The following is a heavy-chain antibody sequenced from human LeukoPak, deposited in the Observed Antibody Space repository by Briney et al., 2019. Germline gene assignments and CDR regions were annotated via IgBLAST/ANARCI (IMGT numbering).Heavy chain of an antibody. CDR2: INAGNGKT. Sequence: GASVKVSCKTSGYTFTDYAVQWVRQAPGQRLEWMRWINAGNGKTKYSQKFQDRVTITRGTSATTAYLNLSSLRSEDTAVYYCARARWTSTVTTYYLDYWGQGTLVTVSS. CDR1: GYTFTDYA. CDR3: ARARWTSTVTTYYLDY. V-gene: IGHV1-3*01. J-gene: IGHJ4*02. D-gene: IGHD4-17*01.